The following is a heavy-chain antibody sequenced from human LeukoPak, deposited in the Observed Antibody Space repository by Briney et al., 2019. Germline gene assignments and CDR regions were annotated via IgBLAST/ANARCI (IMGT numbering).Heavy chain of an antibody. CDR2: TSGSGGST. CDR3: ASPPYGSGSYLSPEEAYYYGMDV. Sequence: GGSLRLSCAASGFTFSSYAMSWVRQAPGKGLEWVSATSGSGGSTYYADSVKGRFTISRDNSKNTLYLQMNSLRAEDTAVYYCASPPYGSGSYLSPEEAYYYGMDVWGQGTTVTVSS. J-gene: IGHJ6*02. CDR1: GFTFSSYA. D-gene: IGHD3-10*01. V-gene: IGHV3-23*01.